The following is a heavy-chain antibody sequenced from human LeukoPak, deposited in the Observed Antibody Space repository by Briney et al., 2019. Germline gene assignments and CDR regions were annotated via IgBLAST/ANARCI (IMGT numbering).Heavy chain of an antibody. Sequence: PGGSLRLSCAASGFTFHHYAIHWVRQVPGKGLEWVSGISWNSAYIGYADSVKGRFTISRDNAKNSVYLQMNSLRAEHTALYYCAKDKAPLYSGYDWDLDFWGQGTMVTVSS. CDR3: AKDKAPLYSGYDWDLDF. CDR2: ISWNSAYI. V-gene: IGHV3-9*01. J-gene: IGHJ4*02. D-gene: IGHD5-12*01. CDR1: GFTFHHYA.